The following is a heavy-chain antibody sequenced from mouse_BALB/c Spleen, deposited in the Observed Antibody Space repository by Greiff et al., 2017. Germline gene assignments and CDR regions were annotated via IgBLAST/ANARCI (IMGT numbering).Heavy chain of an antibody. D-gene: IGHD2-1*01. V-gene: IGHV1S29*02. J-gene: IGHJ4*01. CDR1: GYTFTDYN. CDR2: IYPYNGGT. Sequence: VQLQQSGPELVKPGASVKISCKASGYTFTDYNMHWVKQSHGKSLEWIGYIYPYNGGTGYNQKFKSKATLTVDNSSSTAYMELRSLTSEDSAVYYCARRGFYGNYESGAMDYWGQGTSVTVAS. CDR3: ARRGFYGNYESGAMDY.